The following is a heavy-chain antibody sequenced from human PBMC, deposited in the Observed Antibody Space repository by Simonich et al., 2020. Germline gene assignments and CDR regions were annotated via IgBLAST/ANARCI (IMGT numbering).Heavy chain of an antibody. Sequence: QVQLVQSGAEVKKPGASVKVSCKASGYTFTSYGISWVGQAPGQGLEWMGWISTYKGNTTYAQKLQGRVTMTTDTSTSTAYMELRSLRSDDTDVYYCARDQGGRAAAATDYWGQGTLVTVSS. V-gene: IGHV1-18*01. CDR1: GYTFTSYG. J-gene: IGHJ4*02. D-gene: IGHD6-13*01. CDR2: ISTYKGNT. CDR3: ARDQGGRAAAATDY.